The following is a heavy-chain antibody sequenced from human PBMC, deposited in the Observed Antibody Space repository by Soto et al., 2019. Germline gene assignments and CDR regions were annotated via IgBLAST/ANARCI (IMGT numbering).Heavy chain of an antibody. CDR1: GASISSGGFH. J-gene: IGHJ4*02. CDR3: ARASRDGYNFFDS. V-gene: IGHV4-31*03. Sequence: PSETLSLTCTVSGASISSGGFHWTWIRQYPGKGLEWIAYIYYNGNSYYNPALRSRIIISADTSKNQFSLKLSSVTAAGTAVYYCARASRDGYNFFDSWGQGTLVTVSS. D-gene: IGHD5-12*01. CDR2: IYYNGNS.